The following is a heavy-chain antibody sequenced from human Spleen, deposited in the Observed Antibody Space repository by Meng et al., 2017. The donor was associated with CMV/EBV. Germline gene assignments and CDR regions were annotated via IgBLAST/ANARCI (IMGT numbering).Heavy chain of an antibody. CDR3: ATDGVGVDYFDS. CDR1: GGSFSGYY. D-gene: IGHD3-10*01. CDR2: INHSGST. Sequence: SETLSLTCAVYGGSFSGYYWSWIRQPPGKGLEWIGEINHSGSTNYNPSLKSRVTISLDKSKTQFSLKLRSVTAADTAMYYCATDGVGVDYFDSWGQGTLVTVSS. V-gene: IGHV4-34*01. J-gene: IGHJ4*02.